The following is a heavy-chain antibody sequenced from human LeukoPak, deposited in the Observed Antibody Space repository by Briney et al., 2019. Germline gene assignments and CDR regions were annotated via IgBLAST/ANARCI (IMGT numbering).Heavy chain of an antibody. Sequence: GGSLRLSCAASGFTFSRYDMHWVRQAPGKGLEWVSVISYDESDKHYVDSVKGRFTISRDNSKNTLYLQMNSLRAEDTAVYYCAKDRIQSYIAATGTSFDNWGQGTLVTVSS. CDR2: ISYDESDK. CDR3: AKDRIQSYIAATGTSFDN. V-gene: IGHV3-30*18. CDR1: GFTFSRYD. D-gene: IGHD6-13*01. J-gene: IGHJ4*02.